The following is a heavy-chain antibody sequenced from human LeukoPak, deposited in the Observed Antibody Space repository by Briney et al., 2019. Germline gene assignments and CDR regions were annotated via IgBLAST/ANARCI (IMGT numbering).Heavy chain of an antibody. CDR2: ISWNSGSI. CDR1: GFTFDDYA. V-gene: IGHV3-9*01. D-gene: IGHD6-13*01. Sequence: GRSLRFSCAASGFTFDDYAMHRVRQAPGKGLEWVSGISWNSGSIGYADSVKGRFTISRDNAKNSLYLQMNSLRAEDTAVYYCARVGPSSSLDYWGQGTLVTVSS. CDR3: ARVGPSSSLDY. J-gene: IGHJ4*02.